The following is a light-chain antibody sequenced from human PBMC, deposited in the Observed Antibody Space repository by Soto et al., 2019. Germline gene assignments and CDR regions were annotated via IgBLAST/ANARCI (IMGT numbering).Light chain of an antibody. CDR1: QSVSSSY. CDR2: GAS. CDR3: QQYGSPPWT. V-gene: IGKV3-20*01. J-gene: IGKJ1*01. Sequence: MVLTKSPDTRRLWPGGRAPLSRRDSQSVSSSYLAWYQQKPGQAPRLLIYGASSRATGIPDRFSGSGSGTDLTLTICSLEPEDVAVYYCQQYGSPPWTFGQGTKVDIK.